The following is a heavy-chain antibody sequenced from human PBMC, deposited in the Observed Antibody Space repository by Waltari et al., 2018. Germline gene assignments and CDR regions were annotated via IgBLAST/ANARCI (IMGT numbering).Heavy chain of an antibody. V-gene: IGHV4-59*01. CDR1: GVSISSYY. CDR2: FYYSGGT. Sequence: QVQLQESGPGLVKPSETLSLTCTVSGVSISSYYWSWIRQPPGKGLEWIGYFYYSGGTYYNPSLKSRVTISVDTSKNQFSLKLRSVTAADTAIYYCASSRFQHWGQGTLVTVSS. J-gene: IGHJ1*01. CDR3: ASSRFQH.